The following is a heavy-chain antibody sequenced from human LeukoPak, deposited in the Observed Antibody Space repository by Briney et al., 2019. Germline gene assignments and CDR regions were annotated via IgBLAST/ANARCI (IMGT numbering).Heavy chain of an antibody. Sequence: GASVKVSCKASGYTFTSYGISWVRQAPGQGLEWMGWISAYNGNTNCAQKLQGRVTMTTDTSTSTAYMELRSLRSDDTAVYYCARGIHDYGDPGEFDPWGQGTLVTVSS. J-gene: IGHJ5*02. CDR1: GYTFTSYG. V-gene: IGHV1-18*01. CDR3: ARGIHDYGDPGEFDP. D-gene: IGHD4-17*01. CDR2: ISAYNGNT.